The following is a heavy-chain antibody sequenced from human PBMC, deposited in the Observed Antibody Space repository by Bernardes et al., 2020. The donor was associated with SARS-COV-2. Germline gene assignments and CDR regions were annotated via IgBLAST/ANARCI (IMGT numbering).Heavy chain of an antibody. J-gene: IGHJ6*02. Sequence: VGSLILSCAGSGFAFSDYWMAWVRQAPGKGLEWVANIKRDGSETYYVDSVKGRFTISRDTAKNLVFLPLNSLRAEDTAIFYCARSAGMYVWGQGTMVTVSS. CDR3: ARSAGMYV. V-gene: IGHV3-7*03. CDR1: GFAFSDYW. CDR2: IKRDGSET.